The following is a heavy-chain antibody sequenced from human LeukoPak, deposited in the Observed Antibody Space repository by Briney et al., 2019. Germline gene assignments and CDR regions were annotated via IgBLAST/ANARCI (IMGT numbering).Heavy chain of an antibody. J-gene: IGHJ4*02. Sequence: SETLSLTCAVYGGTFSGYYWSWIRQPPGKGLEWIGEINHSGSTNYNPSLKSRVTISVDTSKNQFSLKLSSVTAADTAVYYCARGPASSFNSCSWGQGTLVTVSS. CDR1: GGTFSGYY. D-gene: IGHD6-13*01. CDR2: INHSGST. CDR3: ARGPASSFNSCS. V-gene: IGHV4-34*01.